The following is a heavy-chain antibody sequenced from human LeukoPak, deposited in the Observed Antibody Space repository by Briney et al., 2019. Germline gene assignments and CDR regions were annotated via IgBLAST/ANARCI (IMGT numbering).Heavy chain of an antibody. Sequence: SETLSLTCTVSGGSISSSSYYWGWIRQPPGKGLERIGSIYYSGSTYYNPSLKSRVTISVDTSKNQFSLKLSSVTAADTAVYYCARFGYDSSGYYYGDWGQGTLVTVSS. CDR2: IYYSGST. D-gene: IGHD3-22*01. V-gene: IGHV4-39*01. J-gene: IGHJ4*02. CDR3: ARFGYDSSGYYYGD. CDR1: GGSISSSSYY.